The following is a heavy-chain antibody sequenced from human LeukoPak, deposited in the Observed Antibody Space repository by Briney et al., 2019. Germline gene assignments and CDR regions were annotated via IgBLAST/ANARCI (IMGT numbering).Heavy chain of an antibody. CDR3: ATYKNWVAGDV. CDR2: IKQDGREE. J-gene: IGHJ6*02. D-gene: IGHD7-27*01. CDR1: GFKFSDFW. Sequence: SGGSLRLSCAASGFKFSDFWMSWVRQAPGKGPEWVANIKQDGREEHYVDSVKGRFTVSRDKARNSLFLQMNSLRVEDTAVYYCATYKNWVAGDVWGQGTTVSVSS. V-gene: IGHV3-7*01.